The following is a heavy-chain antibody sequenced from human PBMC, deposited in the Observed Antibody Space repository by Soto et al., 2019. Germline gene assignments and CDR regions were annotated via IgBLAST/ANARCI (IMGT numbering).Heavy chain of an antibody. V-gene: IGHV1-46*03. CDR2: INPNGGST. D-gene: IGHD3-9*01. J-gene: IGHJ4*02. Sequence: GASVKVSCKASGYTFTNFGISWVRQAPGQGLEWMGRINPNGGSTSYAQKFQGRVTMTRDTSTSTVYMELSSLRSEDTAVYYCARGNDILTGWGPGTLVTVSS. CDR1: GYTFTNFG. CDR3: ARGNDILTG.